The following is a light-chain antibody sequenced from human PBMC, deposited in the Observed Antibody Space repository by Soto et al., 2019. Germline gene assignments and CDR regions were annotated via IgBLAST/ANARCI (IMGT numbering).Light chain of an antibody. CDR1: SSDIGRYNY. CDR2: DVS. V-gene: IGLV2-14*01. J-gene: IGLJ1*01. Sequence: QCALTQPASVSGSPGEWITISCTGTSSDIGRYNYVSWYQQYPGKAPKFMIYDVSNRPSGVSNRFSGSKSGNTASLTISGLQAEDEADYYCSSYISSSTYVFGTGTKVTVL. CDR3: SSYISSSTYV.